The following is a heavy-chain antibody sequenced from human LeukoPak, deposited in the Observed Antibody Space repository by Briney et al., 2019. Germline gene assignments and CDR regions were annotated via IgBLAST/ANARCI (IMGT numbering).Heavy chain of an antibody. D-gene: IGHD3-10*02. Sequence: GGSLRLSCAASGFTFSSYEMNWVRQAPGKELEWVSYISSSGSTIYYADSVKGRFTISRDNAKNSLYLQMNSLRAEDTAVYYFAELGITMIGGVWGKGTTVTISS. CDR2: ISSSGSTI. CDR3: AELGITMIGGV. V-gene: IGHV3-48*03. J-gene: IGHJ6*04. CDR1: GFTFSSYE.